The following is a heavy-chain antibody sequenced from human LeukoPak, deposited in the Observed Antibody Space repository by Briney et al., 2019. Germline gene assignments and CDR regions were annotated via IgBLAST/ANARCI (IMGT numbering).Heavy chain of an antibody. CDR2: IIPIFGKA. V-gene: IGHV1-69*13. CDR1: GGTFSSYA. Sequence: GASVKVSCKASGGTFSSYAISWVRQAPGQGLEWMGGIIPIFGKADYAQKFQDRVTITADESTSTAYMELGSLRSEDTALYYCARAGEYCSGGSCYSGVYFDYWGQGTLVTVSS. J-gene: IGHJ4*02. CDR3: ARAGEYCSGGSCYSGVYFDY. D-gene: IGHD2-15*01.